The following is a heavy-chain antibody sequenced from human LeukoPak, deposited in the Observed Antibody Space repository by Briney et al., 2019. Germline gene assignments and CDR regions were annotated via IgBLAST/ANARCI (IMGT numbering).Heavy chain of an antibody. CDR2: ISETGGTI. Sequence: PGGSLRLSCAPSGFTFSNYAMSWVRQAPGKGLEWVSAISETGGTIHYADSVRGRFIISRDNSKNTLYLQMNSLRAEDTAVYYCAREMTIITYSFDSWGRGTLVTVSS. J-gene: IGHJ4*02. D-gene: IGHD5-24*01. CDR1: GFTFSNYA. V-gene: IGHV3-23*01. CDR3: AREMTIITYSFDS.